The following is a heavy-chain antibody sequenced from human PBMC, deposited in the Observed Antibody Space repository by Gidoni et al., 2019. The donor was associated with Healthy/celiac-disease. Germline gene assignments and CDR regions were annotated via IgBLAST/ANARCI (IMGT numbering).Heavy chain of an antibody. CDR2: INHSGST. Sequence: KPSETLSLTCAVYGGSFSGYYWSWIRQPPGKGLEWIGEINHSGSTNYNPSLKSRVTISVDTSKNQFSLKLSSLTAADTAVYYCARGRRYCSSTSFYIRDNWFDPWGQGTLVTVSS. CDR3: ARGRRYCSSTSFYIRDNWFDP. V-gene: IGHV4-34*01. D-gene: IGHD2-2*02. CDR1: GGSFSGYY. J-gene: IGHJ5*02.